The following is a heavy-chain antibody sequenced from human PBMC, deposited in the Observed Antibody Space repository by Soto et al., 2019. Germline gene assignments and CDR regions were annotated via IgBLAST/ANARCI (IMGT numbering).Heavy chain of an antibody. D-gene: IGHD3-16*01. V-gene: IGHV4-4*02. CDR3: ATRFDGLGSYAY. CDR2: IYHTGST. J-gene: IGHJ4*02. Sequence: QVQLQESGPGLVKPSGTLSLTCAVSGGSISSSNWWTWVRHPPGKGLEWIGQIYHTGSTNYIPSLRSRVAISVDKSKNQFSLNLTSVTAADTAVYYCATRFDGLGSYAYWGQGTPVTVSS. CDR1: GGSISSSNW.